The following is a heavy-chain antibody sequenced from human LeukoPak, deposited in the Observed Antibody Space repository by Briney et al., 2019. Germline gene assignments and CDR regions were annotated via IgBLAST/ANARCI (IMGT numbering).Heavy chain of an antibody. CDR3: AKSVGWVKYYFDY. J-gene: IGHJ4*02. D-gene: IGHD6-19*01. Sequence: PGGSLRLSCAASGITFNNYAMSWVRQAPGKGLEWVSDITGTGGVTHYADSVRGRFTISRDNSKNTLYVQMNSLRAEDTAVYYCAKSVGWVKYYFDYWGQGTLVTVSS. CDR1: GITFNNYA. CDR2: ITGTGGVT. V-gene: IGHV3-23*01.